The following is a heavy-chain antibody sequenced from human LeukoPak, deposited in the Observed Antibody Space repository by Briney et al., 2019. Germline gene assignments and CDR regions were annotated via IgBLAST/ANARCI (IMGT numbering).Heavy chain of an antibody. V-gene: IGHV1-2*06. CDR3: ARDYCSSTSCLFDY. CDR2: INPNGGDT. CDR1: GYTFTGYH. Sequence: RASVKVSCKASGYTFTGYHIHWVRQAPGQGLEWMGRINPNGGDTNYAQRFQGRVTMTRDTSISTAYMELSRLRSDDTAVYYCARDYCSSTSCLFDYWGQGTLVTVSS. J-gene: IGHJ4*02. D-gene: IGHD2-2*01.